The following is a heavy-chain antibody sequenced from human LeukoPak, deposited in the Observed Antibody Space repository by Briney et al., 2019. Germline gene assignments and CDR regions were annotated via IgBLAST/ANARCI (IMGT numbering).Heavy chain of an antibody. Sequence: NTSETLSLTCAVYGGSFSGYYWSWIRQPPGKGLEWIGYIYYSGSTNYNPSLKSRVTMSLDTSKNQFSLNLSSVTAADTAVYYCARSRMDTANFDSWGQGALVTVSS. J-gene: IGHJ4*02. D-gene: IGHD5-18*01. V-gene: IGHV4-59*08. CDR3: ARSRMDTANFDS. CDR2: IYYSGST. CDR1: GGSFSGYY.